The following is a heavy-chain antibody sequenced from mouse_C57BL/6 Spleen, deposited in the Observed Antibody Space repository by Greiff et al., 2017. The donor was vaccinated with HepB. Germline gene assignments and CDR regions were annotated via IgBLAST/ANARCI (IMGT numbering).Heavy chain of an antibody. Sequence: GGGLVQPKGSLKLSCAASGFSFNTYAMNWVRQAPGKGLEWVARIRSKSNNYATYYADSVKDRFTISRDDSESMLYLQMNNLKTEDTAMYYCVRDGGKGFDYWGQGTTLTVSS. J-gene: IGHJ2*01. D-gene: IGHD1-3*01. CDR1: GFSFNTYA. CDR2: IRSKSNNYAT. V-gene: IGHV10-1*01. CDR3: VRDGGKGFDY.